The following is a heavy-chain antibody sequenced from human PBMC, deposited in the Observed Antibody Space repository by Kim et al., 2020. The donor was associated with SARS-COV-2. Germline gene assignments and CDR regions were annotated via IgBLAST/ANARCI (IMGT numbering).Heavy chain of an antibody. CDR3: ARLRTFDY. V-gene: IGHV1-2*02. CDR2: TGGT. Sequence: TGGTTYAQKFQGRVTLTRDTSITTAFMELSGLTSDDTAVYYCARLRTFDYWGQGALVTVSS. J-gene: IGHJ4*02.